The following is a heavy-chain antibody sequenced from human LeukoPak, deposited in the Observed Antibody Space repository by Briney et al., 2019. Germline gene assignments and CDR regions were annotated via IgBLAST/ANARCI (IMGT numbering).Heavy chain of an antibody. CDR2: IIPIFGTA. J-gene: IGHJ5*02. V-gene: IGHV1-69*06. Sequence: ASVKVSCKASGGTFSSYAISWVRQAPGQGLEWMGGIIPIFGTANYAQKFQGRVTMTEDTSTDTAYMELSSLRSEDTAVYYCATDLAEQLAAFDPWGQGTLVTVSS. D-gene: IGHD6-6*01. CDR3: ATDLAEQLAAFDP. CDR1: GGTFSSYA.